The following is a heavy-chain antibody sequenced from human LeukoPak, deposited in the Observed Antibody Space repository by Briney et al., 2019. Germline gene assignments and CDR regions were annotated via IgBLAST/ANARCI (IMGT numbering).Heavy chain of an antibody. V-gene: IGHV3-23*01. CDR2: ISGSGGST. CDR1: GFTFSSYA. J-gene: IGHJ5*02. CDR3: ARGSRYKHPYNWFDP. Sequence: PGGSLRLSCAASGFTFSSYAMSWVRQAPGKGLEWVSAISGSGGSTYYADSVKGRFTISRDNSKNTLYLQMNSLRSEDTAVYYCARGSRYKHPYNWFDPWGQGTLVTVSS. D-gene: IGHD5-24*01.